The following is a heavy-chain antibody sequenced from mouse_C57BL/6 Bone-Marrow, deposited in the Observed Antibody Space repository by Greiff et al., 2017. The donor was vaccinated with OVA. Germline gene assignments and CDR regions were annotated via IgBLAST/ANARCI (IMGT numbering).Heavy chain of an antibody. Sequence: VQLQQSGPGLVQPSQSLSLTCTVSGFSLTSYGVHWVRQSPGKGLEWLGVIWTGGGTDYNAAFISRLSISKDNSKSQVFFKMNSLQADDTAIYYCARTYDYGSFDYWGQGTTLTVSS. CDR2: IWTGGGT. V-gene: IGHV2-2*01. CDR1: GFSLTSYG. D-gene: IGHD1-1*01. J-gene: IGHJ2*01. CDR3: ARTYDYGSFDY.